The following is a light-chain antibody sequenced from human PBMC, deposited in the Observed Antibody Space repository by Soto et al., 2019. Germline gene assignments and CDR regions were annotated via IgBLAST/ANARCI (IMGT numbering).Light chain of an antibody. J-gene: IGKJ2*01. CDR3: QQYNNWPLYT. Sequence: EIVMTQSPATLSVSPLERATLSCRASQSVSSNLAWYQQKPGQAPRLLIYGASTRATGIPARFSGSGSGTEFTLTISSPQSEDFAVYYCQQYNNWPLYTF. V-gene: IGKV3-15*01. CDR1: QSVSSN. CDR2: GAS.